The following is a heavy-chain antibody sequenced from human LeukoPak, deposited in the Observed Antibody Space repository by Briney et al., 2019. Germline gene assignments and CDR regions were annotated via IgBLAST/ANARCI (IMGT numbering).Heavy chain of an antibody. CDR1: GFTFSSYA. V-gene: IGHV3-23*01. J-gene: IGHJ4*02. CDR2: ISGSGGST. CDR3: AKSTGATVTTNY. Sequence: PGXXLRLSCAASGFTFSSYAMSWVRQAPGKGLEWVSAISGSGGSTYYADSVKGRFTISRENCKNTMYVKMNSLRAEDTAVYYCAKSTGATVTTNYWGQGTLVTVSS. D-gene: IGHD4-17*01.